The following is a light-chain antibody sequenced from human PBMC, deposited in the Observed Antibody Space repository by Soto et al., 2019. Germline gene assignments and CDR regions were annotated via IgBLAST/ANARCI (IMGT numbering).Light chain of an antibody. J-gene: IGKJ5*01. CDR2: GTS. Sequence: EIVLTQSPGTLSLSPGERATLSCRASQSVPRNYLAWYQQKPGQAPRLLIYGTSSRATGIPDRFSGSGSGTDFTLTISRLETEDFAVFYCQQYGRSITFGQGTRLEI. CDR1: QSVPRNY. V-gene: IGKV3-20*01. CDR3: QQYGRSIT.